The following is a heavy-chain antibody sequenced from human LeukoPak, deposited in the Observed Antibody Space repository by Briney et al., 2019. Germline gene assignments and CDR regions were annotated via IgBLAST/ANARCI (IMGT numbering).Heavy chain of an antibody. J-gene: IGHJ4*02. Sequence: SETLSLTCTVSGGSISSYYWSWIRQPPGKGLEWIGYIHYSGSTNYNPSLKSRVTISVDTSKNQFSLKLSSVTAADTAVYYCARGWKYRNGYTVTELGSGYFDYWGQGTLVTVSS. D-gene: IGHD5-18*01. CDR1: GGSISSYY. V-gene: IGHV4-59*01. CDR2: IHYSGST. CDR3: ARGWKYRNGYTVTELGSGYFDY.